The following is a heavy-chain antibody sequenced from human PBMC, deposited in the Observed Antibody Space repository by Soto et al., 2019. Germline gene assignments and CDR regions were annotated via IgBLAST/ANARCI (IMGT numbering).Heavy chain of an antibody. CDR1: GGTFSSYA. J-gene: IGHJ5*02. Sequence: QVQLVQSGAEVKKPGSSVKVSCKASGGTFSSYAISWVRQAPGQGLEWMGGIIPIFGTANYAQKFQGRVTITADESTSTAYMELSSLRSEDTAVYYCARSWPRYYYDSSVRNWFDPWGQGTLVTVSS. V-gene: IGHV1-69*01. CDR2: IIPIFGTA. CDR3: ARSWPRYYYDSSVRNWFDP. D-gene: IGHD3-22*01.